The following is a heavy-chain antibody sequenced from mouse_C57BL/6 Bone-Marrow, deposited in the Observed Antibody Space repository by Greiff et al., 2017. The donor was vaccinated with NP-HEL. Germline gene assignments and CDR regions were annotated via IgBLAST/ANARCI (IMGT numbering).Heavy chain of an antibody. D-gene: IGHD2-4*01. CDR1: GYAFSSSW. Sequence: QVQLQQSGPELVKPGASVKISCKASGYAFSSSWMNWVKQRPGKGLEWIGRIYPGDGDTNYNGKFKGKATLTADKSSSTAYMQLSSLTSEDSAVYFCARDDYHGFAYWGQGTLVTVSA. CDR3: ARDDYHGFAY. CDR2: IYPGDGDT. J-gene: IGHJ3*01. V-gene: IGHV1-82*01.